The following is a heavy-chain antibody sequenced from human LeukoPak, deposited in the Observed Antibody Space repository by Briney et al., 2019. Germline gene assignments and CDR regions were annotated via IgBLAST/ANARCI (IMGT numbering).Heavy chain of an antibody. Sequence: GGSLRLSCAASEFTFSSSAMNWVRQAPGKGLEWVAAVSGSGDTTYYADSVKGRFTISRDNFNNTLFLQMSGLRADDTAVYYCARSGFVSGAGAFDMWGQGTVVTVSP. J-gene: IGHJ3*02. CDR3: ARSGFVSGAGAFDM. V-gene: IGHV3-23*01. D-gene: IGHD2-8*02. CDR2: VSGSGDTT. CDR1: EFTFSSSA.